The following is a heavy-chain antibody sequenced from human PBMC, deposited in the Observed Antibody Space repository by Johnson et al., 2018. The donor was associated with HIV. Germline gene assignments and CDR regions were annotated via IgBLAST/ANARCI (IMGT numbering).Heavy chain of an antibody. D-gene: IGHD1-14*01. Sequence: QEKLVESGGGVVQPGGSLRLSCAASGFTFSSYGMYWVRQAPGKGLEWVAFIRYDGSNKYYADSVKGRFTISRDNSKNTLYLQMNSLRAEDTAVYYCTRHNVTGDAFDIWGQGTMVTVSS. CDR3: TRHNVTGDAFDI. CDR2: IRYDGSNK. J-gene: IGHJ3*02. CDR1: GFTFSSYG. V-gene: IGHV3-30*02.